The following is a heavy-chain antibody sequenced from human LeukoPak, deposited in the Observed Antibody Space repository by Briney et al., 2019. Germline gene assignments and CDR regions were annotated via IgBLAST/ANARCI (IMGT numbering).Heavy chain of an antibody. CDR2: ISSSSSYI. V-gene: IGHV3-21*01. CDR1: GFTFSSYS. Sequence: PGGSLRLSCAASGFTFSSYSMNWVRQAPGKGLEWVSTISSSSSYIYYADSVKGRFTISRDNAKNSLYLQMNSLRAEDTAVYYCASEATTVNVFVYWGQGTPVTVSS. J-gene: IGHJ4*02. CDR3: ASEATTVNVFVY. D-gene: IGHD4-17*01.